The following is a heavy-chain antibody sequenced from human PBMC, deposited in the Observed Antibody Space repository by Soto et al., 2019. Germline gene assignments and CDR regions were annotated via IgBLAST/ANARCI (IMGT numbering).Heavy chain of an antibody. Sequence: QVQLVESGGGVVQPGRSLRLSCAASGFTLSRYAVHRVPQAPGRGLEWVASISYDESDKNYEIFVKGRFTSSRENSKSTVFLQMNMLSVDDAVVYSCVSYSRYDYFFDLWGQGTLVTVSS. V-gene: IGHV3-30-3*01. CDR2: ISYDESDK. D-gene: IGHD5-12*01. J-gene: IGHJ4*02. CDR1: GFTLSRYA. CDR3: VSYSRYDYFFDL.